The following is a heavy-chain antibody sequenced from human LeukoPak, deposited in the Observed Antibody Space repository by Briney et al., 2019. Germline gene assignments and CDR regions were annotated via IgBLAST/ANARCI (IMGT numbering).Heavy chain of an antibody. CDR3: AKKVVVGATSPYSDFQD. J-gene: IGHJ1*01. CDR1: GFTFSSYA. D-gene: IGHD1-26*01. Sequence: TGGSLRLSCVASGFTFSSYAMSWVRQAPGKGLDWVSAISGSGVTTHYAGSVKGRFSISRDNSKNTLYLQMNSLRAEDTALYHCAKKVVVGATSPYSDFQDWGQGTLVTVSS. CDR2: ISGSGVTT. V-gene: IGHV3-23*01.